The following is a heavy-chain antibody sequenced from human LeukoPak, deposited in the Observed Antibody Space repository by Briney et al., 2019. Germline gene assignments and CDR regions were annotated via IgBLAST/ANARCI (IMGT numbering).Heavy chain of an antibody. CDR3: ARTSIAVAGHDAFDI. D-gene: IGHD6-19*01. V-gene: IGHV4-34*01. CDR1: GGSFSGYY. J-gene: IGHJ3*02. Sequence: PSETLSLTCAVYGGSFSGYYWSWIRQPPGKGLEWIGEINHSGSTNYNPSLKSRVTISVDTSKNQFSLKLSSVTAADTAVYYCARTSIAVAGHDAFDIWGQGTMVTVSS. CDR2: INHSGST.